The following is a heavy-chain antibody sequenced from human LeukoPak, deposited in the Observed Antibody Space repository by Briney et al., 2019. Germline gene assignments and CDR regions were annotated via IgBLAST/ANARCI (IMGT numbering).Heavy chain of an antibody. CDR3: ARDQGDERYYYYGMDV. CDR2: INHSGST. Sequence: KTSETLSLTCAVYGGSFSGYYWSWIRQPPGKGLAWIGEINHSGSTNYNPSLKSRVTISVDTSKNQFSLKLSSVTAADTAVYYCARDQGDERYYYYGMDVWGQGTTVTVSS. V-gene: IGHV4-34*01. CDR1: GGSFSGYY. J-gene: IGHJ6*02. D-gene: IGHD2-21*02.